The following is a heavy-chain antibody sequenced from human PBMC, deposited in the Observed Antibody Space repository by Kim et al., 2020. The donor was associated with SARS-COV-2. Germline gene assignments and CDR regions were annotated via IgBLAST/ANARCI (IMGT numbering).Heavy chain of an antibody. CDR1: GFTFSSYG. J-gene: IGHJ6*02. V-gene: IGHV3-30*03. CDR2: ISYDGSNK. CDR3: ARELTIFGVVLYGMDV. Sequence: GGSLRLSCAASGFTFSSYGMHWVRQAPGKGLEWVAVISYDGSNKYYADSVKGRFTISRDNSKNTLYLQMNSLRAEDTAVYYCARELTIFGVVLYGMDVWGQGTTVTVSS. D-gene: IGHD3-3*01.